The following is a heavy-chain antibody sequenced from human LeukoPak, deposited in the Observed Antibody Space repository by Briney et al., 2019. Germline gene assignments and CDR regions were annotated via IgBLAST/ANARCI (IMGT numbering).Heavy chain of an antibody. D-gene: IGHD3-22*01. CDR3: AKEDYYDSSGYYYSDY. CDR1: GGTFSSYA. J-gene: IGHJ4*02. V-gene: IGHV1-69*13. Sequence: SVKVSCKASGGTFSSYAISWVRQAPGQGLEWMGGIIPIFGTANYAQKFQGRVTITADESTSTAYMELSSLRSEDTAVYYCAKEDYYDSSGYYYSDYWGQGTLVTVSS. CDR2: IIPIFGTA.